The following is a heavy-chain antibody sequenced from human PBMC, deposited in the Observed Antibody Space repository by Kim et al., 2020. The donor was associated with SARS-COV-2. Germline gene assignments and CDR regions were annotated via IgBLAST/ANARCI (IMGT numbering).Heavy chain of an antibody. V-gene: IGHV1-8*01. CDR3: ARGSGFDP. CDR2: SGTP. J-gene: IGHJ5*02. Sequence: SGTPGYAQKFQGRVTMTRNTSRSTAYMELSSLRSEDTAVYYCARGSGFDPWGQGTLVTVSS.